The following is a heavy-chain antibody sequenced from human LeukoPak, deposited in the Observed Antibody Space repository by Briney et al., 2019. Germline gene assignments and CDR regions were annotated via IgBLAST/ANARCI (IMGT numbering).Heavy chain of an antibody. V-gene: IGHV3-49*04. CDR2: IRGKAYGGTT. J-gene: IGHJ4*02. CDR1: GFTFGDYA. D-gene: IGHD3-10*01. CDR3: TRDRNVLLWFGELLSPLCGDY. Sequence: GGSLRLSCTASGFTFGDYAMSWVRQAPGKGLEWVGFIRGKAYGGTTEYAASVKGRFTISRDDSKSIAYLQMNSLKTEDTAVYYCTRDRNVLLWFGELLSPLCGDYWGQGTLVTVSS.